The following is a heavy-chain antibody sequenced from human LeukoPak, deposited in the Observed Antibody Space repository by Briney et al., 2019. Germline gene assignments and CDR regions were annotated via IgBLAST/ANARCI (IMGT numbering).Heavy chain of an antibody. Sequence: GGSLRLSCAASGFTFDDYAMHWVRQAPGKGLEWVALISYDGSNKYYADSVKGRFTISRDNSKNTLYLQMNSLRAEDTAVYYCAKVLAAETYYYYGMDVWGQGTTVTVSS. CDR3: AKVLAAETYYYYGMDV. V-gene: IGHV3-30*18. J-gene: IGHJ6*02. D-gene: IGHD6-13*01. CDR2: ISYDGSNK. CDR1: GFTFDDYA.